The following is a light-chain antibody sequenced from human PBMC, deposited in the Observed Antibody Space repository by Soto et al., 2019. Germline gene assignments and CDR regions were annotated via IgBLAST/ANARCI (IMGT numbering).Light chain of an antibody. CDR2: EVS. CDR1: SSDVGGYKY. V-gene: IGLV2-14*01. Sequence: QSALTQPASVSGSPGQLITISCTGTSSDVGGYKYVSWYQQHPGKAPKLMIYEVSNRPSGVSYRFSGSKSGNTASLTISGLQAADEADYYCSSYTSSSTLVFGTGTKLTVL. J-gene: IGLJ1*01. CDR3: SSYTSSSTLV.